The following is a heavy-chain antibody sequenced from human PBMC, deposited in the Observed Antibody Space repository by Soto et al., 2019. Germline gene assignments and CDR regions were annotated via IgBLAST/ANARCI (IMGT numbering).Heavy chain of an antibody. J-gene: IGHJ6*02. D-gene: IGHD3-3*01. CDR2: ISAYNGNT. CDR3: ARGGYYDFWGGYPTFGYYYGMDV. V-gene: IGHV1-18*04. Sequence: ASVKVSCKASGYTFTSYGISWGRQAPGQGLEWMGWISAYNGNTNYAQKLQGRVTMTTDTSTSTAYMELRSLRSDDTAVYYCARGGYYDFWGGYPTFGYYYGMDVWGQGTTVTVSS. CDR1: GYTFTSYG.